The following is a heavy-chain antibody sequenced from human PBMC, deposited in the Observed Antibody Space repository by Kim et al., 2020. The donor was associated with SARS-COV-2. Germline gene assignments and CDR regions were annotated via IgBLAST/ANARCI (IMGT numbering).Heavy chain of an antibody. D-gene: IGHD2-15*01. CDR1: GFTFDDYA. J-gene: IGHJ6*01. V-gene: IGHV3-9*01. CDR3: AKDMSVVAATGGYYYYG. CDR2: ISWNSGSI. Sequence: GGSLRLSCAASGFTFDDYAMHWVRQAPGKGLEWVAGISWNSGSIGYADSVKGRITISRDNAKNSLYLQMNSLRAEDTALYYCAKDMSVVAATGGYYYYG.